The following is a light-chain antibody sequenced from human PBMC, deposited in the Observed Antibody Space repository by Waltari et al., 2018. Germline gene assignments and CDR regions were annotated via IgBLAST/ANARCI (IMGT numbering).Light chain of an antibody. CDR2: GAS. V-gene: IGKV3-15*01. J-gene: IGKJ1*01. CDR3: QQSKIWPA. Sequence: EIVMTQSPATLSVSPAEGATLSCRASQGINNDLSWYQHKPGPAPRLLLYGASTRAAGVPARFSGSGSGTEFTLTISSLQSEDFGVYYCQQSKIWPAFGQGTKVEIK. CDR1: QGINND.